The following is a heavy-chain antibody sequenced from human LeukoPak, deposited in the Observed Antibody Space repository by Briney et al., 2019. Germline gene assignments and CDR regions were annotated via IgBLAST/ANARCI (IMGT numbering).Heavy chain of an antibody. Sequence: GSLRLSCTASGFTFGDYAMSWFRQAPGKGLGWVGFIRSKAYGGTTEYAASVKGRFTISRDDSKSIAYLQMNSLKTEDTAVYYCTRVGAAGDFDYWGQGTLVTVSS. D-gene: IGHD3-10*01. CDR2: IRSKAYGGTT. CDR3: TRVGAAGDFDY. CDR1: GFTFGDYA. J-gene: IGHJ4*02. V-gene: IGHV3-49*03.